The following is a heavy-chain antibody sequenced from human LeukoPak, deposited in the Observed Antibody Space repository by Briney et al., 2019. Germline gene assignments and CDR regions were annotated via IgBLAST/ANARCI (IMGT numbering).Heavy chain of an antibody. CDR2: ISAGADGT. CDR3: ARDRSHYYDSSESVDY. Sequence: GGSLRLSCVASGFIFSKYPMNWVRQAPGKGLEWVSAISAGADGTYYADSVRGRFTISRDDAKNSLYLQMNSLRAEDTAVYYCARDRSHYYDSSESVDYWGQGTLVTVSS. CDR1: GFIFSKYP. D-gene: IGHD3-22*01. J-gene: IGHJ4*02. V-gene: IGHV3-23*01.